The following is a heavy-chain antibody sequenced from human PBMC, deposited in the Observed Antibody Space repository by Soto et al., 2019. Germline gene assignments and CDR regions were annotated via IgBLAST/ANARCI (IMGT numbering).Heavy chain of an antibody. CDR3: ARGYYDTSGQSNTFDI. D-gene: IGHD3-22*01. V-gene: IGHV4-59*01. Sequence: QVQLQESGPGLVKPSETLSLTCTVSGASISSSYWGWIRQSPGKGLEWIGYVYYSGSTNYNPSLKSRVTISVDTSKNQFSLKLSSVTAADTAVYYCARGYYDTSGQSNTFDIWGQGTMVTVSS. CDR2: VYYSGST. CDR1: GASISSSY. J-gene: IGHJ3*02.